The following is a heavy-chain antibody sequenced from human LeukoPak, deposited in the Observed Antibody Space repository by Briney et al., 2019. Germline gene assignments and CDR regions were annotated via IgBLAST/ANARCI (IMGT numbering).Heavy chain of an antibody. J-gene: IGHJ3*02. V-gene: IGHV1-69*01. Sequence: GSSVKVSCKASGGTFSSYAISWVRQAPGQGLEWMGGIIPISGTANYAQKFQGRVTITADESTSTAYMELSSLRSEDTAVYYCARDLAYCGGDCYFVDAFDIWGQGAMVTVSS. CDR3: ARDLAYCGGDCYFVDAFDI. CDR2: IIPISGTA. CDR1: GGTFSSYA. D-gene: IGHD2-21*02.